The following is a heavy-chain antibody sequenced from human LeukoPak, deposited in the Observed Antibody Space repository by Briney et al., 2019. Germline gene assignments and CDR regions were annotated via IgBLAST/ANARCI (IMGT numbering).Heavy chain of an antibody. J-gene: IGHJ4*02. D-gene: IGHD2-15*01. CDR3: ARDAPPPYCSVGTCYFDY. CDR1: GGSISSYY. V-gene: IGHV4-4*07. CDR2: IYTSGST. Sequence: SETLSLTCTVSGGSISSYYWGWIRQPAGKGLEWIGRIYTSGSTNYNPSLKSRVTMSVDTSKNQFSLKLFSVTAADTAVYYCARDAPPPYCSVGTCYFDYWGQGSLVTVSS.